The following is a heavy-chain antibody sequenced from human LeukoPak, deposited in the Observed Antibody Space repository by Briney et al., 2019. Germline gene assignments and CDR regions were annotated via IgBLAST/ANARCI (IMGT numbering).Heavy chain of an antibody. CDR2: IYYSGST. CDR3: ARGRRQQLAKAFDP. J-gene: IGHJ5*02. D-gene: IGHD6-13*01. CDR1: GGSISSYY. Sequence: SETLSLTCTVSGGSISSYYWGWIRQPPGKGLEWIGYIYYSGSTNYNPSLKSRVTISVDTSKNQFSLKLSSVTAADTAVYYCARGRRQQLAKAFDPWGQGTLVTVSS. V-gene: IGHV4-59*12.